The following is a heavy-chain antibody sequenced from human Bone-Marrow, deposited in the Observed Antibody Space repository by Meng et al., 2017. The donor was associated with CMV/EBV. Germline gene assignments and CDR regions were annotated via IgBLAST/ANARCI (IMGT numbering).Heavy chain of an antibody. CDR3: ARGLGPGGCYFDY. CDR2: TRNKANSYTT. Sequence: GESLKISCVASGFSFSYYWMSWVRQAPGKGLEWVGRTRNKANSYTTEYAASVKDRFTISRDDSKNSLYLQINSLKTEDTAVYYCARGLGPGGCYFDYWGQGTLVTVSS. D-gene: IGHD3-16*01. J-gene: IGHJ4*02. CDR1: GFSFSYYW. V-gene: IGHV3-72*01.